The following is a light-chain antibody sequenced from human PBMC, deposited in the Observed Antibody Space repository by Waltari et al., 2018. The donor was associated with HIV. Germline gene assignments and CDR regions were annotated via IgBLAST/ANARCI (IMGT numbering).Light chain of an antibody. CDR1: QAIRND. V-gene: IGKV1-17*01. J-gene: IGKJ1*01. CDR2: AAS. Sequence: DIQMTQSPSSLSSSVGDRVTITCRTSQAIRNDLGWYQQKPGRAPNRLIYAASSLQSGVPSRFSGSGSGTEFTLTISSLQPEDFASYYCLQHHAYPWTFGQGTKVEIE. CDR3: LQHHAYPWT.